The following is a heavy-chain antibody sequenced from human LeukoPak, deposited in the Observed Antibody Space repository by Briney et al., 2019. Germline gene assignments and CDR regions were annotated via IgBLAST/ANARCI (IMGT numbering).Heavy chain of an antibody. CDR1: GGSISSYY. V-gene: IGHV4-59*01. Sequence: PSETLSLTCTVSGGSISSYYWSWIRQPPGKGLEWIGYIYYSGSTNYNPSLKSRVTISVDTSKNQFSLKLSSVTAADPAVYYCARDRILRYWGKGTLVTVSS. CDR3: ARDRILRY. D-gene: IGHD2-15*01. CDR2: IYYSGST. J-gene: IGHJ4*02.